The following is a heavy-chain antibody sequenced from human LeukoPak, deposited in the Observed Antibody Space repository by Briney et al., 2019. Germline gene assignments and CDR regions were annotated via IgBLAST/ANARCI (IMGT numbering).Heavy chain of an antibody. V-gene: IGHV4-4*02. Sequence: SETLSLTCAVSGGSISSSWWSWVRQPPGKGLEWIGEIFHNGASNYNPSLKSRVAISVDKSKNRFSLELRSVTAADTAVYYCTRHSGWSGPSEWGQGTLVTV. CDR3: TRHSGWSGPSE. CDR2: IFHNGAS. D-gene: IGHD6-19*01. J-gene: IGHJ4*02. CDR1: GGSISSSW.